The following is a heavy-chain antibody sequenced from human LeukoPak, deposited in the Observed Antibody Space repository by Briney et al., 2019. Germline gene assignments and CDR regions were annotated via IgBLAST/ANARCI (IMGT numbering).Heavy chain of an antibody. CDR3: ARALYGYGGWFDP. D-gene: IGHD5-18*01. Sequence: GRSLRLSCAASGFTFSSYAMHWVRQAPGKGLEWVAVISYDGSNKYYADSVKGRFTTSRDNSKNTLYLQMNSLRAEDTAVYYCARALYGYGGWFDPWGQGTLVTVSS. V-gene: IGHV3-30-3*01. CDR2: ISYDGSNK. J-gene: IGHJ5*02. CDR1: GFTFSSYA.